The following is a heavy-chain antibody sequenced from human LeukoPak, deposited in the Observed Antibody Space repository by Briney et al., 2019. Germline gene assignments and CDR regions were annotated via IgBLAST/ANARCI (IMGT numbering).Heavy chain of an antibody. CDR3: AKAPLGYCTNGACYDLGFQH. CDR2: ISGSGGST. J-gene: IGHJ1*01. V-gene: IGHV3-23*01. D-gene: IGHD2-8*01. Sequence: GGSLRLSCAASGFTFSSYAMSWVRQAPGKGLEWVSAISGSGGSTYYADSVKGRFTISRDNSKNTLYLQMNSLRAEDTAVYYCAKAPLGYCTNGACYDLGFQHWGQGTLVTVSS. CDR1: GFTFSSYA.